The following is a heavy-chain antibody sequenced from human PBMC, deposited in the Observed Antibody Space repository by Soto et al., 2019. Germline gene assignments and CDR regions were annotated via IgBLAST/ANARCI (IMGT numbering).Heavy chain of an antibody. Sequence: QVQLQESGPGLVKPSETLSLTCSVAGGSINSYYWSWIRQPPGKGLEWLGYVYYSGTTNYSPSLGSRVTISVDTSKNQFYLRLTYVTAADTAVYYCARDRGDNYFGSGLDPFDIWGQGTMVTVSA. D-gene: IGHD3-10*01. CDR1: GGSINSYY. CDR2: VYYSGTT. CDR3: ARDRGDNYFGSGLDPFDI. J-gene: IGHJ3*02. V-gene: IGHV4-59*01.